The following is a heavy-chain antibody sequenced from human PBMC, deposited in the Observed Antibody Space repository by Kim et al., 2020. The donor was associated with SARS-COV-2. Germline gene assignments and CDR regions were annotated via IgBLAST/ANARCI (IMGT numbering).Heavy chain of an antibody. Sequence: GGSLRLSCAASGFTFSSYSMNWVRQAPGKGLEWVSSISSSSSYIYYADPVKGRFTISRDNAKNSLYLQMNSLRAEDTAVYYCARDQVAVAGTLDYWGQGTLVTVSS. V-gene: IGHV3-21*01. CDR1: GFTFSSYS. CDR3: ARDQVAVAGTLDY. CDR2: ISSSSSYI. D-gene: IGHD6-19*01. J-gene: IGHJ4*02.